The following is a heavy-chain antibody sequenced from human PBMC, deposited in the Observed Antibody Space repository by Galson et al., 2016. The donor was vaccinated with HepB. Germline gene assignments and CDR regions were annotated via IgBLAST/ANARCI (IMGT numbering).Heavy chain of an antibody. CDR1: GFTFSYYS. Sequence: SLRLSCAASGFTFSYYSMNWVRQAPGKGLEWVSFISSSSSYIYYADSVKGRFTISRDNAKNSLYLQMNSLRAEDTAVYYCARVLPAADSYYYYAMDVWGKGTTVTVSS. CDR2: ISSSSSYI. V-gene: IGHV3-21*01. D-gene: IGHD2-2*01. J-gene: IGHJ6*04. CDR3: ARVLPAADSYYYYAMDV.